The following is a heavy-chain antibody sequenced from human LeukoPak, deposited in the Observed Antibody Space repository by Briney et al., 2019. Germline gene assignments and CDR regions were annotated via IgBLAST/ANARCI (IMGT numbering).Heavy chain of an antibody. D-gene: IGHD3-10*01. CDR3: AKEISGGSGSYYEYFQH. CDR2: ISYDGSNK. J-gene: IGHJ1*01. Sequence: GRSLRLSCAASGFTFSSYGMHWVRQAPGKGLEWVAVISYDGSNKYYADSVKGRFTVSRDNSKNTLYLQMNSLRAEDTAVYYCAKEISGGSGSYYEYFQHWGQGTLVTVSS. V-gene: IGHV3-30*18. CDR1: GFTFSSYG.